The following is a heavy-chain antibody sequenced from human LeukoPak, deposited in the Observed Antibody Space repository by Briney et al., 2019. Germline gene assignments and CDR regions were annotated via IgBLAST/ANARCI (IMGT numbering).Heavy chain of an antibody. J-gene: IGHJ4*02. CDR3: ARDYCSSTSCLFDY. D-gene: IGHD2-2*01. CDR2: INPNSGDT. Sequence: ASVKVSCKASGYTFTGYHMHWVRQAPGQGLEWMGRINPNSGDTNYAQKFQGRVAMTRDTSISTAFMELTRLRSDDTAVYCCARDYCSSTSCLFDYWGQGTLVTVSS. V-gene: IGHV1-2*06. CDR1: GYTFTGYH.